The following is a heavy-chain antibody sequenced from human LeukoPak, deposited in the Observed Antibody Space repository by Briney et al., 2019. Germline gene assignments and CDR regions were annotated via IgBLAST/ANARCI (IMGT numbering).Heavy chain of an antibody. J-gene: IGHJ4*02. Sequence: PGGSLRLSCEASGFTFSSSWMNWVRQAPGKGLEWVAVISYDGSDKYYADSVKGRFTISRDNFKKTLYLQMNSLRGEDTAVYYCAKAPANYVDTAMGTFDYWGQGTLVTVSS. CDR3: AKAPANYVDTAMGTFDY. D-gene: IGHD5-18*01. CDR2: ISYDGSDK. V-gene: IGHV3-30*18. CDR1: GFTFSSSW.